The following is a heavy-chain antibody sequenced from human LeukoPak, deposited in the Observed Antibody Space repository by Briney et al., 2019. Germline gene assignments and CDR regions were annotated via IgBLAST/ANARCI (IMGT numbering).Heavy chain of an antibody. Sequence: ASVKVSCKASGYTFTSYGISWVRQAPGQGLEWMGWISAYNGNTNYAQKLQGRVTMTTDTSTSTAYMELRSLRSDDTAAYYCARDLKPYCSGWSGLCFQHWGQGTLVTVSS. CDR3: ARDLKPYCSGWSGLCFQH. CDR2: ISAYNGNT. J-gene: IGHJ1*01. V-gene: IGHV1-18*01. D-gene: IGHD6-19*01. CDR1: GYTFTSYG.